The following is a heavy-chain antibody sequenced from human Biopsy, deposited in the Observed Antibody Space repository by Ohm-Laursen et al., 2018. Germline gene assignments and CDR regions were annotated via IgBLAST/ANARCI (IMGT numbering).Heavy chain of an antibody. CDR2: ISRSTSHI. V-gene: IGHV3-21*06. J-gene: IGHJ5*02. Sequence: SLRLSCSASGFSLRNYTINWVRQAPEKGLEWVSSISRSTSHILYAETLKGRFTSSRDNAKNSVYLQMNSLRAEDTGVYYCARGRSHLLPDHDWFDPWGQGTLVTVSS. CDR3: ARGRSHLLPDHDWFDP. D-gene: IGHD1-14*01. CDR1: GFSLRNYT.